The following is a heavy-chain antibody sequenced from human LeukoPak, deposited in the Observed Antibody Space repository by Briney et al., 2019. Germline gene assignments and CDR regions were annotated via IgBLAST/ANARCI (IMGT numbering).Heavy chain of an antibody. V-gene: IGHV3-30*02. J-gene: IGHJ3*02. CDR2: IRYDGSNK. CDR3: AKAPIVVVPAAINDAFDI. Sequence: GGSLRLSCAASGFTFSSYGMHWVRQAPGKGLEWVAFIRYDGSNKYYADSVKGRFTISRDNSKNTLYLQMNSLRAEDTAVYYCAKAPIVVVPAAINDAFDIWGQGTMVTVSS. D-gene: IGHD2-2*01. CDR1: GFTFSSYG.